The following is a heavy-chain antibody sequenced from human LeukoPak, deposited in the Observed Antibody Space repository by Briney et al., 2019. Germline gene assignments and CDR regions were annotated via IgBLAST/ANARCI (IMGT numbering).Heavy chain of an antibody. CDR3: ARGLAAAGKDYYYYGMDV. D-gene: IGHD6-13*01. V-gene: IGHV1-8*01. Sequence: GASVNVSCKASGYTFTSYDINWVRQAPGQGLEWVGWMNPNSGNTGNAQTFQGRVTMTRNTSISTAYMELSSLRSEDTAVYYCARGLAAAGKDYYYYGMDVWGQGTTVTVSS. CDR2: MNPNSGNT. J-gene: IGHJ6*02. CDR1: GYTFTSYD.